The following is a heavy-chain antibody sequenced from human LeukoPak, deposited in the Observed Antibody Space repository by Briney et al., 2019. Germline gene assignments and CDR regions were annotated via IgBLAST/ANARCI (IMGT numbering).Heavy chain of an antibody. CDR2: IYHSGST. J-gene: IGHJ6*03. V-gene: IGHV4-38-2*02. CDR1: GYSITSGYY. CDR3: ARDPRTPYYYSYMDV. Sequence: PSETLSLTCAVSGYSITSGYYWGWIRPPPGKGLDWIGTIYHSGSTYYNPSLKSRVTISVDTSKNQFYLKLSSVTAADTAVYYCARDPRTPYYYSYMDVWGKGTTVTVSS.